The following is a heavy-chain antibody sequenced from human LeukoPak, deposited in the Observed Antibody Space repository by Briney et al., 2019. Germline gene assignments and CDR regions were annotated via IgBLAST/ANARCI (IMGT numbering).Heavy chain of an antibody. Sequence: GESLRISCKGSGYRFTSYWISWVRQTPGKGLEWMGRIDPSDSYAKYSPSFQGHVTISADKSISTAYLQWSSLQASDTAMYYCATGMTATIAPGVDVWGQGTTVTVSS. CDR3: ATGMTATIAPGVDV. CDR2: IDPSDSYA. J-gene: IGHJ6*02. CDR1: GYRFTSYW. V-gene: IGHV5-10-1*01. D-gene: IGHD1-20*01.